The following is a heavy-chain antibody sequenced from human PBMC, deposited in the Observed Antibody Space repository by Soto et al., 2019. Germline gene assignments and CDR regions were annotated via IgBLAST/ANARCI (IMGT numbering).Heavy chain of an antibody. V-gene: IGHV1-69*02. CDR3: ASGGMTTVTYFAY. D-gene: IGHD4-17*01. CDR1: GGTFSSYT. J-gene: IGHJ4*02. Sequence: SVKVSCKACGGTFSSYTRSWVRQAPGQGLEWMGRIIPILGIANYAQKFQGRVTITADKSTSTAYMELSSLRSEDTAVYYCASGGMTTVTYFAYWGQGTLVTVSS. CDR2: IIPILGIA.